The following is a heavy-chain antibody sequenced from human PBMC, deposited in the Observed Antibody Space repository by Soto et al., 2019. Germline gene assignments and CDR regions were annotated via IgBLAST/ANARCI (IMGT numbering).Heavy chain of an antibody. CDR1: GFTFSDYA. CDR3: AKVLSKNYYYPFDF. J-gene: IGHJ4*02. Sequence: GGSLRLSCTASGFTFSDYAMTWVRQAPGKGLEWVSTISGGSSVTYYGDSVKGRFTISRDNAKKTLFLQLNRLSAEDTATYYCAKVLSKNYYYPFDFWGRGTQVTVSS. D-gene: IGHD3-10*01. V-gene: IGHV3-23*01. CDR2: ISGGSSVT.